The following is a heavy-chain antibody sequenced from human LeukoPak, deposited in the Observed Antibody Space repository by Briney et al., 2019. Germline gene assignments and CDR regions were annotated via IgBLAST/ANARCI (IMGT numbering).Heavy chain of an antibody. Sequence: PGGSLRLSCAASAFTFSSYAMSWVRQAPGKGLEWVSVISGSGGSTFYADSVKGRFTISRDNSKNTLYLQMNSLRGEDTAIYYCAKDGEQQLIRGYFDYWGQGALVTVSS. D-gene: IGHD6-13*01. CDR3: AKDGEQQLIRGYFDY. CDR1: AFTFSSYA. J-gene: IGHJ4*02. CDR2: ISGSGGST. V-gene: IGHV3-23*01.